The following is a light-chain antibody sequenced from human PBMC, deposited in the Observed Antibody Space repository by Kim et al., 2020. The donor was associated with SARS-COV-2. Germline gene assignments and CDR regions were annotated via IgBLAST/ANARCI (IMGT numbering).Light chain of an antibody. J-gene: IGLJ3*02. CDR1: SSYVAGYNY. Sequence: GQWITVAVTGTSSYVAGYNYVSWDQQHPGKAPKLMIYDVSDRPSGFSTRFSGSKSGNTASLTVSGLQAEDEADYYCGSYTSSNTLVFGGGTQLTVL. CDR2: DVS. CDR3: GSYTSSNTLV. V-gene: IGLV2-14*04.